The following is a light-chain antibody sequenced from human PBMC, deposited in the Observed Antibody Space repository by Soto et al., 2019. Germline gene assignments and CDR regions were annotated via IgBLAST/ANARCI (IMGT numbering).Light chain of an antibody. Sequence: DIQMTQSPPSLSASVGDRVTITCQARQDITNYLNWYQQKPGKAPKLLIYDASNLETGVPSRFSGSGSGTDFAFTISSLQPEDAATYYCQQDDNLPPFSFGQGTKLESK. CDR3: QQDDNLPPFS. CDR2: DAS. CDR1: QDITNY. J-gene: IGKJ2*03. V-gene: IGKV1-33*01.